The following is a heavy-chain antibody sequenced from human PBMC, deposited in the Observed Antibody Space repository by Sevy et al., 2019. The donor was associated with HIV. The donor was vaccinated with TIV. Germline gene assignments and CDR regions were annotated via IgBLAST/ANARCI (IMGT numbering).Heavy chain of an antibody. CDR2: ISWNSGSI. CDR3: AKDIGHSSGWYFSYYYGMDV. V-gene: IGHV3-9*01. Sequence: GGSLRLPCAASGFTFDDYAMHWVRQAPGKGLEWVSGISWNSGSIGYADSVKGRFTISRDNAKNSLYLQMNSLRAEDTALYYCAKDIGHSSGWYFSYYYGMDVWGQGTTVTVSS. CDR1: GFTFDDYA. D-gene: IGHD6-19*01. J-gene: IGHJ6*02.